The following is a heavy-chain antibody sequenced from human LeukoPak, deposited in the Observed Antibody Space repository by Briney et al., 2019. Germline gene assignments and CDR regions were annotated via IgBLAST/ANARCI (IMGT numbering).Heavy chain of an antibody. Sequence: PSETLSLTCPVSGGSINSHYWSWLRQPPGKGLAGIGYISYSGSTDYSPSLKSRVTISLDTSKKHFSLKVTSVTAADTALYFCAAGYTYGTDVFDIWGQGTMVTVSS. CDR2: ISYSGST. J-gene: IGHJ3*02. V-gene: IGHV4-59*11. CDR1: GGSINSHY. D-gene: IGHD5-18*01. CDR3: AAGYTYGTDVFDI.